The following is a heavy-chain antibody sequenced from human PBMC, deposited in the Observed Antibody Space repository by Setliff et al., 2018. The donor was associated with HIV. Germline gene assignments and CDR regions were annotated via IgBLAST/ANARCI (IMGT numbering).Heavy chain of an antibody. V-gene: IGHV4-4*09. D-gene: IGHD3-16*01. CDR1: GGSISTSY. CDR2: IYTSGSV. J-gene: IGHJ6*03. Sequence: SETLSLTCTVSGGSISTSYWSWIRQPPGKGLEWIGYIYTSGSVNYNPSLNSRVTISVDTSKNQFSLKLYSVTAADTAVYYCARRSPGGGYYMDVWGKGTTVTVSS. CDR3: ARRSPGGGYYMDV.